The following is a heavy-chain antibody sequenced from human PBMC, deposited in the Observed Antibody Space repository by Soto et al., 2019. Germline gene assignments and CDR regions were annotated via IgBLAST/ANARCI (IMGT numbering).Heavy chain of an antibody. J-gene: IGHJ3*02. CDR3: ATLLRGDYTVFHI. CDR2: IKQDGSEK. CDR1: GFTFSNYY. Sequence: EVQLVESGGGLVQPGGSLRLSCAASGFTFSNYYMSWVRQAPGKGLEWVASIKQDGSEKHYVDSVKGRFTISRDNAKNSLYLQMNSLRAEDTAVYYCATLLRGDYTVFHIRGQGTMVTVSS. D-gene: IGHD4-17*01. V-gene: IGHV3-7*03.